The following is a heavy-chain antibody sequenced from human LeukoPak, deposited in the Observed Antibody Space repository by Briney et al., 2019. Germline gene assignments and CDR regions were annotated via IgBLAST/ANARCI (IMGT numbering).Heavy chain of an antibody. D-gene: IGHD4-11*01. Sequence: GGSLRLSCAVSGFTFTNYWMTWVRQAPGKGLEWVANIKTDASEKYYADSVKGRFTISRDNAKMSLYLQMNSLRVEDTAVYYCATYSTRNAREFQSWGQGTLVTVSS. J-gene: IGHJ1*01. CDR2: IKTDASEK. CDR1: GFTFTNYW. CDR3: ATYSTRNAREFQS. V-gene: IGHV3-7*01.